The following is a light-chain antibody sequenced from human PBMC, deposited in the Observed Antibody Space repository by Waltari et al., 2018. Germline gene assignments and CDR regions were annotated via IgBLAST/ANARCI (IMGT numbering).Light chain of an antibody. CDR2: WAS. CDR3: HQYYSSLLT. J-gene: IGKJ4*01. Sequence: DIVMTQSQDSLAVSLGERATIHFKSSQSILSSSNNKNYLAWFQQKPGQPPRLLIYWASTRESGVPDRFSGSGSGADFTLTINNLQAEDVALYYCHQYYSSLLTFGGGTKVEIK. CDR1: QSILSSSNNKNY. V-gene: IGKV4-1*01.